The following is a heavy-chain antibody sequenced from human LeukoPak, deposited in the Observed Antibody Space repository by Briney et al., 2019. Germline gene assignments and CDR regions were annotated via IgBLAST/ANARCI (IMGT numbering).Heavy chain of an antibody. CDR2: MHYSGRT. V-gene: IGHV4-39*01. D-gene: IGHD2-8*02. J-gene: IGHJ4*02. CDR3: ARQRGSYSWCIGY. Sequence: PSETLSLTCTVSGGSISDNIYYWAWIRQPPGKGLEWIGSMHYSGRTYYNPSLESRVTISVDTSKNQFSLKLSSVTAADTSVYYCARQRGSYSWCIGYWGQGTLVTVSS. CDR1: GGSISDNIYY.